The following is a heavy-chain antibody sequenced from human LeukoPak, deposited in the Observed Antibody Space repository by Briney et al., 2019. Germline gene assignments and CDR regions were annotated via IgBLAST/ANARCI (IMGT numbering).Heavy chain of an antibody. Sequence: PSETLSLTCTVSGGSISSYYWSWIRQPPGKGLEWIGYIYYSGSTNYKSSLKSRVTISVDTSKNQFSLKLSSVTAADTAVYYCARHFGYDDTSDYQGVPDHWGQGSLVTVSS. CDR2: IYYSGST. V-gene: IGHV4-59*08. CDR3: ARHFGYDDTSDYQGVPDH. J-gene: IGHJ4*02. D-gene: IGHD3-22*01. CDR1: GGSISSYY.